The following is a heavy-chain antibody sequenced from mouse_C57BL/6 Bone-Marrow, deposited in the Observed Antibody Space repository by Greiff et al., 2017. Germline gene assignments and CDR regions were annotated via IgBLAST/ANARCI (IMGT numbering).Heavy chain of an antibody. CDR1: GYTFTDYY. V-gene: IGHV1-76*01. D-gene: IGHD2-3*01. CDR2: IYPGSGNT. Sequence: VQLKESGAELVRPGASVKLSCKASGYTFTDYYINWVKQRPGQGLEWIARIYPGSGNTYYNEKFKGKATLTAEKSSSTAYMQLSSLTSEDSAVYFCARSLDGYYGYFDVWGTGTTVTVSS. J-gene: IGHJ1*03. CDR3: ARSLDGYYGYFDV.